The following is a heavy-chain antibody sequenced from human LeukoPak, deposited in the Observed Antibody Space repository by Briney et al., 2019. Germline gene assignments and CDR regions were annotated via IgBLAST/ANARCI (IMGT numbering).Heavy chain of an antibody. CDR3: ARVTAMVTRGVLGMDV. Sequence: GRSLTLSCAASGFTFSSYAMHWVRQAPGEGLEWVSYISSSSSTIYYADSVKGRFTISRDNAKNSLYLQMNSLRDEDTAVYYCARVTAMVTRGVLGMDVWGQGTTVTVSS. D-gene: IGHD5-18*01. CDR2: ISSSSSTI. V-gene: IGHV3-48*02. J-gene: IGHJ6*02. CDR1: GFTFSSYA.